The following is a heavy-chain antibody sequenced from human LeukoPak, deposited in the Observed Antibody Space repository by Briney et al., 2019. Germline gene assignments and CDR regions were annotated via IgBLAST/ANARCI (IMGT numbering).Heavy chain of an antibody. CDR2: ISGSGGST. D-gene: IGHD6-13*01. J-gene: IGHJ6*02. CDR3: ARGIAPPTAYYYYGMDV. CDR1: GFTFSSYA. V-gene: IGHV3-23*01. Sequence: GGSLRLSCAASGFTFSSYAMSWVRQAPGKGLEWVSAISGSGGSTYYADSVKGRFTISRDNSKNTLYLQMNSLRAEDTAVYYCARGIAPPTAYYYYGMDVWGQGTTVTVSS.